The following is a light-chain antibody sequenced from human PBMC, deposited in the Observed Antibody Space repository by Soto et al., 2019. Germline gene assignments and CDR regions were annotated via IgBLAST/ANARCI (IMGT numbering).Light chain of an antibody. CDR2: EVN. J-gene: IGLJ2*01. CDR3: SSYTSSSTLV. V-gene: IGLV2-14*01. CDR1: SSDVGRYNY. Sequence: QSVLTQPASVSGSPGQSITISCAGTSSDVGRYNYVSWYQQHPGKAPKLMIYEVNNRPSGVSNRFSGSKSGNTASLTISGFQAEDQADYYRSSYTSSSTLVFGGGTKVTVL.